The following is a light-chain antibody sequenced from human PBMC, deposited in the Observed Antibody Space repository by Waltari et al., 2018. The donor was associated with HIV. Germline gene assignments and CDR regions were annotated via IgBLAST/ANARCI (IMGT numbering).Light chain of an antibody. V-gene: IGKV1-9*01. Sequence: DIQLTQSPSFLSASVGDRVTITCRASQGISSHLAWYQQKPGKAPKLLIFAASTLQSGVPSRFSGSGSGTEFTLTISSLQPEDFATYYCQQYQSYPITFGQGTRLEIE. J-gene: IGKJ5*01. CDR1: QGISSH. CDR3: QQYQSYPIT. CDR2: AAS.